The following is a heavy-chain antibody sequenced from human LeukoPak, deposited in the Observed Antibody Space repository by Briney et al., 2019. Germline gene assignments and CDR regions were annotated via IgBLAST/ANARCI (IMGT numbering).Heavy chain of an antibody. CDR1: GGSISSSSYY. CDR2: IYYSGST. Sequence: PSETLSLTCTVSGGSISSSSYYWGWIRQPPGKGLEWIGSIYYSGSTYYNPSLKSRVTISVDTSKNQFSLKLSSVTAADTAVYYCASPRPPYYDSHGWFDPWGQGTLVTVSS. CDR3: ASPRPPYYDSHGWFDP. J-gene: IGHJ5*02. D-gene: IGHD3-22*01. V-gene: IGHV4-39*07.